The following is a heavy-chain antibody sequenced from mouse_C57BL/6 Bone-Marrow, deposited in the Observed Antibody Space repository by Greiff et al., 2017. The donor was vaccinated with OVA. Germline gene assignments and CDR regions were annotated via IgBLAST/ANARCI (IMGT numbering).Heavy chain of an antibody. D-gene: IGHD2-2*01. CDR3: ATMVTTTAPGYWYVDV. CDR2: FHPYNDDT. CDR1: GYTFTTYP. Sequence: QVQLQQSGAELVKPGASVKMSCKASGYTFTTYPIEWMKQNHGKSLEWIGNFHPYNDDTKYNEKFKGKATLTVEKSSSTVYLELSRLTSDDSAVYYCATMVTTTAPGYWYVDVWGTGTTVTVSS. J-gene: IGHJ1*03. V-gene: IGHV1-47*01.